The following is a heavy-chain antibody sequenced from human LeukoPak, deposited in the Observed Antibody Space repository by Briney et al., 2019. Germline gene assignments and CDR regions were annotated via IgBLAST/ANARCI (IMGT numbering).Heavy chain of an antibody. CDR3: ARDRWATFYNWFDP. V-gene: IGHV3-23*01. CDR1: GFIFTTYD. D-gene: IGHD3-16*01. Sequence: GGSLRLSCAASGFIFTTYDMTWVRQAPGKGLEWVSTITGSGTTTFYADSVKGRFTISRDNSKNTLYLQMNSLRAEDTAVYYCARDRWATFYNWFDPWGQGTLVTVSS. J-gene: IGHJ5*02. CDR2: ITGSGTTT.